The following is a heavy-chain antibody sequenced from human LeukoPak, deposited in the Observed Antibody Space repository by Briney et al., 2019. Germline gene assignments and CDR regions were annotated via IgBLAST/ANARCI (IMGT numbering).Heavy chain of an antibody. CDR3: ARVIGTTGGLTLYYFDY. V-gene: IGHV4-59*01. Sequence: KPSETLSLTSTVSGGSICTYYWSWIRQRPGKGLEWIGYVYNSGSTNYKPSLKSRVTISVDTSKNKFSLRLRSVTAADTAVYYCARVIGTTGGLTLYYFDYWGQGTLVTASS. CDR2: VYNSGST. D-gene: IGHD1-7*01. J-gene: IGHJ4*02. CDR1: GGSICTYY.